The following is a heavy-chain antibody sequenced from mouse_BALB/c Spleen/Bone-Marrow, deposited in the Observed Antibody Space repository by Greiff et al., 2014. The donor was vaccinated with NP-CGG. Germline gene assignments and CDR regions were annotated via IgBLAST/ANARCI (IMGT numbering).Heavy chain of an antibody. J-gene: IGHJ1*01. CDR2: INPDSSTI. CDR3: ARRNYYGNLFV. CDR1: GFDFRRYW. D-gene: IGHD1-1*01. Sequence: DVKLQESGGGLVQPGGSLKHSCAASGFDFRRYWMSWVRQAPGKGLEWIGEINPDSSTINYTPSLKDKFIISRDNAKNTLYLQMTKVRSEDTALYYCARRNYYGNLFVWGAGTTVTVSS. V-gene: IGHV4-1*02.